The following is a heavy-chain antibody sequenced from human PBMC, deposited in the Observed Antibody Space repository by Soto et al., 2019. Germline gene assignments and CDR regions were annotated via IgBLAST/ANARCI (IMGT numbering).Heavy chain of an antibody. Sequence: GGSLRLSCAASGFTFSSYVMTWVRQAPGKGLEWVSDVTGSGCSTYYADSVKCRFSISRYNSKITLYLLMNSLRAEDTAVYYCAKGLERYQDAFDIWGQGTMVTVSS. J-gene: IGHJ3*02. CDR3: AKGLERYQDAFDI. D-gene: IGHD1-1*01. CDR1: GFTFSSYV. V-gene: IGHV3-23*01. CDR2: VTGSGCST.